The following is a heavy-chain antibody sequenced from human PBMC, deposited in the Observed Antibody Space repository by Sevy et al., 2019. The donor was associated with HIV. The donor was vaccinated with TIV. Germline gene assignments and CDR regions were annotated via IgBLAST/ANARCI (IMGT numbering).Heavy chain of an antibody. D-gene: IGHD6-19*01. V-gene: IGHV3-30*18. CDR2: ITHDGSNK. CDR3: AKDISGASSSWSFDY. Sequence: GESLKISCEASGFTFSNYGMHWVRQAPGKGLEWVAIITHDGSNKYYADSVKGRFTTSRDNSKHSLYLQMNNLRPEDKGVYYCAKDISGASSSWSFDYWGQGTLVTVSS. J-gene: IGHJ4*02. CDR1: GFTFSNYG.